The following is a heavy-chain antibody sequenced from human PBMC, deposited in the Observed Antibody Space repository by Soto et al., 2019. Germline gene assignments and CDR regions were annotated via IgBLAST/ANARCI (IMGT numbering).Heavy chain of an antibody. Sequence: QLQLQESGSGLVMPSQTLSLTCAVSGGSIINGGYSWTWIRQPPGKGLEWIGYIYDDGNTFYNPSVKSRVTISLDRSKNEFSLRVRSVTAADTAVYYCARGYSYGYRDYGGQGTLVTVSS. CDR2: IYDDGNT. CDR3: ARGYSYGYRDY. J-gene: IGHJ4*02. D-gene: IGHD5-18*01. V-gene: IGHV4-30-2*01. CDR1: GGSIINGGYS.